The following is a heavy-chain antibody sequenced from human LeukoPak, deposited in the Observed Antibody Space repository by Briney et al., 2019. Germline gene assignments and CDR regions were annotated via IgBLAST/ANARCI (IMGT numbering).Heavy chain of an antibody. Sequence: GSSVKVSFKASGGTFSGYAISWVRQAPGQGLEWMGGIIPIFGTANYAQKFQGRVTITADESTSTAYMELSSLRSEDTAVYYCARTPWIQLWQPFDYWGQGTLVTVSS. CDR1: GGTFSGYA. D-gene: IGHD5-18*01. J-gene: IGHJ4*02. CDR2: IIPIFGTA. CDR3: ARTPWIQLWQPFDY. V-gene: IGHV1-69*01.